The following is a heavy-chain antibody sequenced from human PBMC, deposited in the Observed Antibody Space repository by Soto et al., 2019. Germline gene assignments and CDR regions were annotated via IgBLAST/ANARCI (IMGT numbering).Heavy chain of an antibody. J-gene: IGHJ6*02. V-gene: IGHV5-10-1*01. D-gene: IGHD2-2*02. CDR1: GYSFTSYW. CDR3: ARLDCSSTSCYSFNYYYGMDV. Sequence: PGESLKISCKGSGYSFTSYWISWVRQMPGKGLEWMGRIDPSDSYTNYSPSFQGHVTISADKSISTAYLQWSSLKASDTAMYYCARLDCSSTSCYSFNYYYGMDVWGQGTTVTVSS. CDR2: IDPSDSYT.